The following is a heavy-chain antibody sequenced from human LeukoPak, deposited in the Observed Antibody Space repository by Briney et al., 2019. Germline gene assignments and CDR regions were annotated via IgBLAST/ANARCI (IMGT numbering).Heavy chain of an antibody. J-gene: IGHJ4*02. CDR1: GFTFSRQA. D-gene: IGHD4-11*01. V-gene: IGHV3-23*01. Sequence: GGSLRLSCVASGFTFSRQAMTWVRQAPGKGLEWVSSISGSGSSTYYADSVKGRFTISRDNSKNTLHLQMNSLRAEDTAIYYCAKDYSGFNYWGQGTLVTVSS. CDR3: AKDYSGFNY. CDR2: ISGSGSST.